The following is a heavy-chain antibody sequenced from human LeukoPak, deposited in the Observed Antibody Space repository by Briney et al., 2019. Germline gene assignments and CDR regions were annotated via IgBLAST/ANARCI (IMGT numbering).Heavy chain of an antibody. CDR2: IIPICGTA. Sequence: GASVKVSCKASGGTFSSYAISWVRQAPGQGLEWMGGIIPICGTANYAQKFQGRVTITADESTSTAYMELSSLRSEDTAVYYCARESPPYYYDSSGYAGGYWGQGTLVTVSS. D-gene: IGHD3-22*01. V-gene: IGHV1-69*01. J-gene: IGHJ4*02. CDR1: GGTFSSYA. CDR3: ARESPPYYYDSSGYAGGY.